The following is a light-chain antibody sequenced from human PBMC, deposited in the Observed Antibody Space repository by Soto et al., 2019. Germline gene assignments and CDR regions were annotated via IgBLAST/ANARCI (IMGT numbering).Light chain of an antibody. Sequence: QSALTQPRSVSGPPGQSVSISCSGTSSDVGTYNYVSWYQQHPGKAPKLMIYDVSKRPSGVPDRFSGSKSGNTASLTISGLPAEDEADYYCCSYAGGYTHAVFGGGT. CDR3: CSYAGGYTHAV. J-gene: IGLJ2*01. CDR1: SSDVGTYNY. V-gene: IGLV2-11*01. CDR2: DVS.